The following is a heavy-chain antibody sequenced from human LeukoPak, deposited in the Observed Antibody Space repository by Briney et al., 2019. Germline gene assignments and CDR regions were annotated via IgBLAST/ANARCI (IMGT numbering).Heavy chain of an antibody. CDR2: MNPNSGNT. CDR3: ARGLVATYVWGSYRPDAFDI. V-gene: IGHV1-8*02. Sequence: ASVKVSCKASGYTFTSYDINWVRQATGQGLEWMGWMNPNSGNTGYAQKFQGRVTMTRNTSISTAYMELSSLRSEDTAVYYCARGLVATYVWGSYRPDAFDIWGQGTMVTVSS. D-gene: IGHD3-16*02. J-gene: IGHJ3*02. CDR1: GYTFTSYD.